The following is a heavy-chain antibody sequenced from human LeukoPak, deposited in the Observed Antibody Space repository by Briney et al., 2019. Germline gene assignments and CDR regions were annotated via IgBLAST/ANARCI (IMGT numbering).Heavy chain of an antibody. CDR1: GFTFSTYA. CDR2: ISYDGRNK. V-gene: IGHV3-30*09. CDR3: ARGLIREGYYFDY. Sequence: GGSLRLSCAASGFTFSTYAMHWARQAPGKGLEWVAVISYDGRNKYCADSVKGRSAITRDNSNNMLYLQMNSLRAEDTAVYYCARGLIREGYYFDYWGQGTLVTVSS. D-gene: IGHD2-21*01. J-gene: IGHJ4*02.